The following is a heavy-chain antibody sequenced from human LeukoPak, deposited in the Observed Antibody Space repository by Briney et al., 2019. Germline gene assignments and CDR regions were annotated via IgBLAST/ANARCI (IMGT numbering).Heavy chain of an antibody. CDR1: GITFSSYP. V-gene: IGHV3-23*01. J-gene: IGHJ4*02. Sequence: GGSLRLSCAASGITFSSYPMTWVRQAPGKGLEWVSPISGGGGSTYYADSVKGRFTISRDNAKNTLSLQMSSLRAEDTAVYYCAKEGSSGWIPTRHFDHWGLGTLVTVSS. CDR2: ISGGGGST. CDR3: AKEGSSGWIPTRHFDH. D-gene: IGHD6-19*01.